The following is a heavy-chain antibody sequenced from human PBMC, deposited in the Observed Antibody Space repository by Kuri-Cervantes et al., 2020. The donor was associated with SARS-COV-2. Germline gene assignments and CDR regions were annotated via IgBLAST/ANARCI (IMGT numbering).Heavy chain of an antibody. CDR1: GFTFSDYY. CDR3: ARDPAGIQLWYYFDY. J-gene: IGHJ4*02. V-gene: IGHV3-11*05. D-gene: IGHD5-18*01. Sequence: GGSLRLSCAASGFTFSDYYMSWIRQAPGKGLEWVSYISSSSSYTNYADSVKGRFTISRDNAKNSLYLQMNSLRAEDTAVYYCARDPAGIQLWYYFDYWGQGTLVTVSS. CDR2: ISSSSSYT.